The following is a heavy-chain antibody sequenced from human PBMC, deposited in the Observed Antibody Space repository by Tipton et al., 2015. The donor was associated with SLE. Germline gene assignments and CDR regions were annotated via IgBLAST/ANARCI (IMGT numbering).Heavy chain of an antibody. CDR3: ARDGNLYYDFWSGYRYFDY. Sequence: TLSLTCTVSGGSIRSSSYYWVWIRQPPGKGLEWIGIIFYSGGTYSNPSLKSRVSMSVDTSKNQFSLELTSVTAADTAVYYCARDGNLYYDFWSGYRYFDYWGQGTLVTVSS. D-gene: IGHD3-3*01. CDR2: IFYSGGT. CDR1: GGSIRSSSYY. V-gene: IGHV4-39*07. J-gene: IGHJ4*02.